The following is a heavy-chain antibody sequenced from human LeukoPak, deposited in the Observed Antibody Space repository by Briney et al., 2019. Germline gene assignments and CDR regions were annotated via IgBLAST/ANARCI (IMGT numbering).Heavy chain of an antibody. D-gene: IGHD6-6*01. Sequence: PSETLSLTCTVSGYSISSGYYWSWIRQPPGKGLEWIGEINHSGSTNYNPSLKSRVTISVDTSKNQFSLKLSSVTAADTAVYYCARGCGAALCMDVWGKGTTVTVSS. V-gene: IGHV4-38-2*02. J-gene: IGHJ6*03. CDR1: GYSISSGYY. CDR3: ARGCGAALCMDV. CDR2: INHSGST.